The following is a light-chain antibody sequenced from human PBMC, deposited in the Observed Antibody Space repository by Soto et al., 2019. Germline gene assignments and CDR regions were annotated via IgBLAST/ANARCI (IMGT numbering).Light chain of an antibody. CDR3: QQSYITPWT. Sequence: DIQMTQSPSSLSTSVGDRVTITCRASQSITNYLNWYQHKPGKVPKLLIYAASRLQSDVPSRFSGSGSGTEFTLTINSLQPEDFAIYYCQQSYITPWTFGQGTKVEIK. J-gene: IGKJ1*01. CDR1: QSITNY. CDR2: AAS. V-gene: IGKV1-39*01.